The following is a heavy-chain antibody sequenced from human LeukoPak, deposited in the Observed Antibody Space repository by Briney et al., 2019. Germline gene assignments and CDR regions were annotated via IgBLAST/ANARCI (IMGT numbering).Heavy chain of an antibody. CDR1: GGSFSGYY. J-gene: IGHJ4*02. CDR2: INHSGST. CDR3: ARRTRAILVVVTDRPTRMTYFDY. D-gene: IGHD3-22*01. V-gene: IGHV4-34*01. Sequence: PSETLSLTCAVYGGSFSGYYWSWIRQPPGKGLEWIGEINHSGSTNYNPSLKSRVTISVDTSKNQFSLKLSSVTAADTAVYYCARRTRAILVVVTDRPTRMTYFDYWGQGTLVTVSS.